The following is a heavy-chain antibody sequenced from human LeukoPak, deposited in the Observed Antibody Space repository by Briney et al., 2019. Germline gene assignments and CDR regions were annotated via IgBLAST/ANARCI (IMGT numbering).Heavy chain of an antibody. Sequence: SETLSLTCSVSGGSVSGHYWSWIRQTPERGLEWLGFVFASGSTNYNPFLKSRVTMSADMSRNQFYLGLQSVSAADTGVYLCARHQHYGDYDYFDFWGQGTLVTVSS. CDR1: GGSVSGHY. J-gene: IGHJ4*02. D-gene: IGHD4-17*01. V-gene: IGHV4-59*08. CDR2: VFASGST. CDR3: ARHQHYGDYDYFDF.